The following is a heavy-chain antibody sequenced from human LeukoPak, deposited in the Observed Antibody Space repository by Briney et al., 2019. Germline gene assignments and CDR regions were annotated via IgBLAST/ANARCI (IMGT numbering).Heavy chain of an antibody. D-gene: IGHD3-10*01. V-gene: IGHV3-30-3*01. CDR2: ISYDGSNK. CDR1: GFTFSSYA. J-gene: IGHJ3*02. Sequence: PGGSLRLSCAASGFTFSSYAMHWVRQAPGKGLEWVAVISYDGSNKYYADSVKGRFTISRDNSKNTLYLQMNSLRAEDTAVYYCARLRSGFAFDIWGQGTMVTVSS. CDR3: ARLRSGFAFDI.